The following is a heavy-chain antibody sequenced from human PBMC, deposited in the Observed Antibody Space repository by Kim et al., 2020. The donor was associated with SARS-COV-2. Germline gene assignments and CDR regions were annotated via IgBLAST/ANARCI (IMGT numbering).Heavy chain of an antibody. J-gene: IGHJ4*02. CDR3: AKGRQGTWVPPSFDY. D-gene: IGHD1-26*01. CDR2: ISGSGGST. V-gene: IGHV3-23*01. Sequence: GGSLRLSCAASGFTFSSYAMSWVRQAPGKGLEWVSAISGSGGSTYYADSVKGRFTISRDNSKNTLYLQMNSLRAEDTAVYYCAKGRQGTWVPPSFDYWGQGALVTVSS. CDR1: GFTFSSYA.